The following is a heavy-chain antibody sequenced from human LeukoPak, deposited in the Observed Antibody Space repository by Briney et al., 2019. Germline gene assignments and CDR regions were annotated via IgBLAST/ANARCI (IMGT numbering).Heavy chain of an antibody. J-gene: IGHJ4*02. CDR3: ARGVRIAVAGNIDY. D-gene: IGHD6-19*01. Sequence: AGGSLRLSCVASGFTFRNYAMHWARQAPGKGLEWVAVISYDGPNKHYADSVKGRFTISRDNSKNTLYMQMNSLRAEDTAVYYCARGVRIAVAGNIDYWGQGTLVTVSS. V-gene: IGHV3-30*04. CDR1: GFTFRNYA. CDR2: ISYDGPNK.